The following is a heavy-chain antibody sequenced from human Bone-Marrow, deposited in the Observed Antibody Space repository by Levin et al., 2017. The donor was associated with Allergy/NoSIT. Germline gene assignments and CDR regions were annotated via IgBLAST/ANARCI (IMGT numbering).Heavy chain of an antibody. J-gene: IGHJ5*02. CDR2: IYYSGST. CDR3: ARFAGQTQYSSGWDAIYDWFDP. V-gene: IGHV4-59*01. Sequence: PSETLSLTCTVSGGSISSYYWSWIRQPPGKGLEWIGYIYYSGSTNYNPSLKSRVTISVDTSKNQFSLKLSSVTAADTAVYYCARFAGQTQYSSGWDAIYDWFDPWGQGTLVTVSS. CDR1: GGSISSYY. D-gene: IGHD6-19*01.